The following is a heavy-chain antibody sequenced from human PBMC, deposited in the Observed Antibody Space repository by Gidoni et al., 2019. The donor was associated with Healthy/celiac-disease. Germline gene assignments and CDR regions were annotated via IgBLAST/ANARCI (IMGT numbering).Heavy chain of an antibody. V-gene: IGHV3-30*18. Sequence: QVQLVESGGGVVQPGRSLRLSCAASGFTFSRYGMHWVRQAPGKGLEWVAVISYDGSNKYYADSVKGRFTISRDNSKNTLYLQMNSLRAEDTAVYYCAKDETSSGWYKGHYYYGMDVWGQGTTVTVSS. CDR2: ISYDGSNK. J-gene: IGHJ6*02. CDR1: GFTFSRYG. D-gene: IGHD6-19*01. CDR3: AKDETSSGWYKGHYYYGMDV.